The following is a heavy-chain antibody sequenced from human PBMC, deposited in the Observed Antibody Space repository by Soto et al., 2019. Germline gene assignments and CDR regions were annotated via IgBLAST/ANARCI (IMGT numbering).Heavy chain of an antibody. CDR1: GYSFTSYW. D-gene: IGHD2-8*01. V-gene: IGHV5-51*01. J-gene: IGHJ5*02. Sequence: EVQLVQSGAEVKKPGESLKISCKGSGYSFTSYWIGWVRQMPGKGLEWMGIIYPGDSDTRYSPSFQGQVTISADKSISTAYLQWSSLKASDTAMYYCARHPHCTNGVCMGGTEGWFDPWGQGTLVTVSS. CDR3: ARHPHCTNGVCMGGTEGWFDP. CDR2: IYPGDSDT.